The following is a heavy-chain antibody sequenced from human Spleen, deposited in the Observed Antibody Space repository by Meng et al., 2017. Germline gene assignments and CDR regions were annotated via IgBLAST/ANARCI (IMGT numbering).Heavy chain of an antibody. V-gene: IGHV4-34*01. Sequence: SETLSLTCVVSGGYFSDYYWSWIRQPPGKGLEWIGEINHSGSTNYNPSLESRATISVDTSKNQFSLKLTSVTAADTAVYYCARDPAKYDSSGYPTDYWGQGTLVTVSS. CDR1: GGYFSDYY. J-gene: IGHJ4*02. D-gene: IGHD3-22*01. CDR2: INHSGST. CDR3: ARDPAKYDSSGYPTDY.